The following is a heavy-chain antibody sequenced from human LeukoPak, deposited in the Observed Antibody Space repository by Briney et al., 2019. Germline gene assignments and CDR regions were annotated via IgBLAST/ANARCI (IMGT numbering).Heavy chain of an antibody. V-gene: IGHV3-23*01. J-gene: IGHJ4*02. CDR3: AKDRLPTRGYSGYVGY. Sequence: GGSLRLSCAASGFTFSSYAMSWVRQAPEKGLEWVSAISGSGGSTYYADSVKGRFTISRDNSKNTLYLQMNSLRAEDTAVYYCAKDRLPTRGYSGYVGYWGQGTLVTVSS. CDR2: ISGSGGST. D-gene: IGHD5-12*01. CDR1: GFTFSSYA.